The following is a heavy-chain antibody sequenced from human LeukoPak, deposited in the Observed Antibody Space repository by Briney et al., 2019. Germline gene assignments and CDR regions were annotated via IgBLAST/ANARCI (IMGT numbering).Heavy chain of an antibody. J-gene: IGHJ4*02. CDR2: ISDSGGRT. Sequence: PGGSLSLSCAASGFTFISSAMSWVRQAPGKGPECVSGISDSGGRTYYTDSVKGRFTISRDNSKNTLYLQMNSLRVEDTAVYYCAKDRKLHEYWGQGSLVTVSS. V-gene: IGHV3-23*01. CDR3: AKDRKLHEY. CDR1: GFTFISSA. D-gene: IGHD1-14*01.